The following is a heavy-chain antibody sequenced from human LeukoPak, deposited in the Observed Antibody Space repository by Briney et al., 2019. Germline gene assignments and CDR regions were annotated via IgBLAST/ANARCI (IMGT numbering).Heavy chain of an antibody. J-gene: IGHJ4*02. D-gene: IGHD1-26*01. CDR2: ISWNSNDM. V-gene: IGHV3-9*01. Sequence: LPGGSLRLSCAASGFSFDDYAMHWVRQAPGKGLEWVSGISWNSNDMGYADSVKGRFTISRDNAKNSLYLQMNSLRPEDTALYYCAKVEPTAGLRGSFDYWGQGTLVTVSS. CDR1: GFSFDDYA. CDR3: AKVEPTAGLRGSFDY.